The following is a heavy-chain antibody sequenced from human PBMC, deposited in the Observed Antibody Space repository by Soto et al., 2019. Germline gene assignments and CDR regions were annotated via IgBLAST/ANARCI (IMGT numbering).Heavy chain of an antibody. CDR2: ISYDGSNK. D-gene: IGHD5-18*01. CDR1: GFTFSSYG. J-gene: IGHJ4*02. V-gene: IGHV3-30*18. CDR3: AKDGEANTAMGFFDY. Sequence: QVQLVESGGGVVQPGRSPRLSCAASGFTFSSYGMHWVRQAPGKGLEWVAVISYDGSNKYYADSVKGRFTISRDNSKNTLYLQMNSLRAEDTAVYYCAKDGEANTAMGFFDYWGQGTLVTVSS.